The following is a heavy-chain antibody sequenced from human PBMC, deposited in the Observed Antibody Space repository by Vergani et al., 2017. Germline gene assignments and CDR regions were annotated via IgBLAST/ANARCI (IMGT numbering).Heavy chain of an antibody. V-gene: IGHV3-23*01. Sequence: EVQLLESGGGLVQPGGSLRLSCAASGLTFSSYAMSWVRQAPGKGLEWVSAISGSGGSTYYADSVKGRFTISRDNAKNTLYLQMNSLRAEDTAVYYCAELVVVAATRPFDYWGQGTLVTVSS. CDR3: AELVVVAATRPFDY. CDR2: ISGSGGST. J-gene: IGHJ4*02. D-gene: IGHD2-15*01. CDR1: GLTFSSYA.